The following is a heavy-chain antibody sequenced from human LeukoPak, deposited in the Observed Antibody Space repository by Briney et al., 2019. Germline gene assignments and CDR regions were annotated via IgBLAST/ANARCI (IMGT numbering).Heavy chain of an antibody. D-gene: IGHD2-15*01. Sequence: GASVKVSCKASGGTFSSYAISWVRQAPGQGLEWMGGIIPIFGTANYAQKFQGRVTITADKSTSTAYMELSSLRSEDTAVYYCASLLSSRPDYWGQGTPVTVSS. J-gene: IGHJ4*02. CDR2: IIPIFGTA. CDR1: GGTFSSYA. CDR3: ASLLSSRPDY. V-gene: IGHV1-69*06.